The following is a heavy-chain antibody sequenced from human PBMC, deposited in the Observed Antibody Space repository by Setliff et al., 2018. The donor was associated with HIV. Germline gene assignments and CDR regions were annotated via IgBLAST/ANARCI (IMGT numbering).Heavy chain of an antibody. CDR2: MNPDSRNT. Sequence: ASVKVSCKASGYTFTNFGITWVRQAPGQGLEWMGWMNPDSRNTGYAQRFEGSVTMTWDTSISTAYMELNNVKFEDTAIYYCARARTDYYDRRRRSHYYIDVWARGATVTVPS. D-gene: IGHD3-22*01. CDR3: ARARTDYYDRRRRSHYYIDV. V-gene: IGHV1-8*02. CDR1: GYTFTNFG. J-gene: IGHJ6*03.